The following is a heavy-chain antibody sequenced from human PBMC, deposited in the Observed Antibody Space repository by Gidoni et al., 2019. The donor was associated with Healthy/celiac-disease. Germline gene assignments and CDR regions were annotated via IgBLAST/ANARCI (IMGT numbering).Heavy chain of an antibody. D-gene: IGHD3-16*02. CDR1: GYTFTVYY. Sequence: QVQLVQSGAEVKKPGASVKVSCKASGYTFTVYYMHWVRQAPGQGLEWMGRINPNSGGTNYAQKFQGRVTRTRDTSISTAYMELSRLRSDDTAVYYCARDQGITFGGVIVNDAFDIWGQGTMVTVSS. J-gene: IGHJ3*02. CDR2: INPNSGGT. CDR3: ARDQGITFGGVIVNDAFDI. V-gene: IGHV1-2*06.